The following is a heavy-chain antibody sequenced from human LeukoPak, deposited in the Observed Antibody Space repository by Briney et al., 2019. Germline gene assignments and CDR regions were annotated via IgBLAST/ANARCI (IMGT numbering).Heavy chain of an antibody. CDR1: GGSISSGGYY. CDR2: IYYSGST. J-gene: IGHJ4*02. V-gene: IGHV4-31*03. D-gene: IGHD3-22*01. Sequence: RSSETLSLTCTVSGGSISSGGYYWSWLRQHPGKGLEWIGYIYYSGSTYYNPSLKSRATISVDTSKNQFSLKLSSVTAADTAVYYCARGRPYYYDSSGYYYFDYWGQGTLVTVSS. CDR3: ARGRPYYYDSSGYYYFDY.